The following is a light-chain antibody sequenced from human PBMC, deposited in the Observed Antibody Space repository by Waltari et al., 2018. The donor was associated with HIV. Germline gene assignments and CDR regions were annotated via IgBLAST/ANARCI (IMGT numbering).Light chain of an antibody. CDR2: WAS. J-gene: IGKJ1*01. Sequence: DIVMTQSPDSLAVSLGERATINCKSSQSVLNNSNKKNYLAWYQQKVGQPPKLLIHWASTRESGVPDRFNGSGSGTDFTLTITGLQAEDVAVYYCHQHYTTPRTFGQGTKVEI. CDR1: QSVLNNSNKKNY. V-gene: IGKV4-1*01. CDR3: HQHYTTPRT.